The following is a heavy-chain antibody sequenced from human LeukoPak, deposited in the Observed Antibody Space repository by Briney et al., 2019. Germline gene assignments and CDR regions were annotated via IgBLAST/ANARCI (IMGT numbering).Heavy chain of an antibody. D-gene: IGHD2-8*02. Sequence: GASVKVSCKASGGTFSSYAISWVRQAPGQGLEWMGWINPNSGGTNYAQKFQGRVTMTRDTSISTAYMELSRLRSDDTAVYYCARDVLAYYFDYWGQGTLVTVSS. CDR2: INPNSGGT. CDR3: ARDVLAYYFDY. J-gene: IGHJ4*02. CDR1: GGTFSSYA. V-gene: IGHV1-2*02.